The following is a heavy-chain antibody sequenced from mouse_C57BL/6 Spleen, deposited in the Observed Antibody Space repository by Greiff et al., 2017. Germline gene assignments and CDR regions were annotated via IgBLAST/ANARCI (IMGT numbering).Heavy chain of an antibody. V-gene: IGHV5-6*02. CDR2: ISSGGSYT. CDR1: GFTFSSYG. D-gene: IGHD1-1*01. CDR3: ARTTTVVAKDYAMDY. Sequence: DVKLVESGGDLVKPGGSLKLSCAASGFTFSSYGMSWARQTPDQRLEWVATISSGGSYTYYPDSVKGRFTISRDNAKNTLYLQMSSRKSEDTAMYYCARTTTVVAKDYAMDYWGQGTSVTVSS. J-gene: IGHJ4*01.